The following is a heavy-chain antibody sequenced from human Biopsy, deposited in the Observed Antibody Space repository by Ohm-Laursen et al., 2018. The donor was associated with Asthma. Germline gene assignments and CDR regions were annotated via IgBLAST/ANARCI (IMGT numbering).Heavy chain of an antibody. D-gene: IGHD3-16*01. V-gene: IGHV1-2*06. Sequence: GASVKVSCNASGYPLTDYYVHWVRQAPGQGLEWMGRIDPNSGGTNYAQKFLGRVTMTRDTSVNTAFMVLSRLRSDDTAVYYCARIKIRIGAGTDRYFDLWGRGTLVTVSS. CDR3: ARIKIRIGAGTDRYFDL. J-gene: IGHJ2*01. CDR1: GYPLTDYY. CDR2: IDPNSGGT.